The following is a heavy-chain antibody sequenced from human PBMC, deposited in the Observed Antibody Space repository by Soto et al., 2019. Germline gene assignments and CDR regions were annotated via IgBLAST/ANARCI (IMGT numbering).Heavy chain of an antibody. J-gene: IGHJ4*02. CDR3: ARSLSGSYYFDY. D-gene: IGHD1-26*01. V-gene: IGHV4-30-4*01. CDR2: IYYIGST. Sequence: TLSLTCTVSGGSISSGDYYWSWIRQPPGKGLEWIGYIYYIGSTYYNPSLKSRVTISVDTSKNQFSLKLSSVIAADTAVYYCARSLSGSYYFDYWGQGTLVTV. CDR1: GGSISSGDYY.